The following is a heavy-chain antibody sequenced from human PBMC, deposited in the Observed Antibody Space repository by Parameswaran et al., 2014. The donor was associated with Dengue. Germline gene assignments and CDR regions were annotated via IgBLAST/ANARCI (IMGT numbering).Heavy chain of an antibody. CDR3: AHSRYSSSWHAFDY. V-gene: IGHV2-5*08. D-gene: IGHD6-13*01. J-gene: IGHJ4*02. CDR2: IYWDDDK. Sequence: RWIRQPPGKALEWLALIYWDDDKRYSPSLKSRLTITKDTSKNQVVLTMTNLDPVDTATYYCAHSRYSSSWHAFDYWGQGTLVTVSS.